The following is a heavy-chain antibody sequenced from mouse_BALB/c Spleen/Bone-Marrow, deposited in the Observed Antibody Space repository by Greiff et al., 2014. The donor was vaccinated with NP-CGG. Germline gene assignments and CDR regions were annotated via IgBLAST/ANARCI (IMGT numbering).Heavy chain of an antibody. CDR1: GYTFTSYW. Sequence: QVQLQQPGAELVKPGAPVKLSCKASGYTFTSYWMNWVKQRPGRGLDWIGRIDPSDSETHYNQKFKDKATLTVDKSSSTAYIQLSSLTSEDSAVYYCARSHGYYPYWYFDVWGAGTTVTVSS. V-gene: IGHV1-69*02. CDR2: IDPSDSET. J-gene: IGHJ1*01. CDR3: ARSHGYYPYWYFDV. D-gene: IGHD2-3*01.